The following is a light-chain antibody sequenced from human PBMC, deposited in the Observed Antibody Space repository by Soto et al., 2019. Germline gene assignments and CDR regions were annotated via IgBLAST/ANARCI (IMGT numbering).Light chain of an antibody. CDR3: LQYYSTPPGT. CDR2: WAS. Sequence: DIVMTQSPDSLAVSLGERATINCKSSQSVLYSSNNKNYLAWYQQKPGQPPKLLIYWASTRESGVPDRFSGSGSGTDFTLTISSLQAEDVAVYYCLQYYSTPPGTFGHGTNLEIK. J-gene: IGKJ2*01. V-gene: IGKV4-1*01. CDR1: QSVLYSSNNKNY.